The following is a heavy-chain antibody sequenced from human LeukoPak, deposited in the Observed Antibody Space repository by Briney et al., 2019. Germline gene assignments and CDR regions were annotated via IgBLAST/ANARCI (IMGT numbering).Heavy chain of an antibody. D-gene: IGHD6-13*01. CDR3: ARFGSSSPTNSHYTRTTDY. J-gene: IGHJ4*02. CDR2: INHSGST. V-gene: IGHV4-34*01. CDR1: GGSFSGYY. Sequence: SETLSLTCAVYGGSFSGYYWSWIRQPPGKGLEWIGEINHSGSTNYNPSLKSRVTISVDTSKNQFSLQLNSVTPEDTAVYYCARFGSSSPTNSHYTRTTDYWGQGTLVTVSS.